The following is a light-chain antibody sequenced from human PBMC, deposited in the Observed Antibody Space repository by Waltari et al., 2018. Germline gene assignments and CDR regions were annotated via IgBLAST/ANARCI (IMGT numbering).Light chain of an antibody. CDR2: GAS. Sequence: EIVLTQSPGPLSLSPGERATLSCRASQSVNSRYLAWYQQKSGQAPRLLIHGASSRATGIPDRFSGSGSGTDFTLTISRLEPEDFAVYYCQQYGSSPPTGFGPGTKLDIK. CDR3: QQYGSSPPTG. CDR1: QSVNSRY. V-gene: IGKV3-20*01. J-gene: IGKJ3*01.